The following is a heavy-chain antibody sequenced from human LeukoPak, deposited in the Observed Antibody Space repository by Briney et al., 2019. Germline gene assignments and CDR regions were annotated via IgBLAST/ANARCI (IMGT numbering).Heavy chain of an antibody. CDR3: AKDYDSSGRDNY. CDR1: GFTFNSYA. Sequence: GGSLRLSCAASGFTFNSYAMTWVRQAPGKGLEWVSLISDSGGRIYYADSVKGRFTISRDNSKNTLYLQMNSLRAEDTAVYYCAKDYDSSGRDNYWGQGTLVTVSS. J-gene: IGHJ4*02. V-gene: IGHV3-23*01. CDR2: ISDSGGRI. D-gene: IGHD3-22*01.